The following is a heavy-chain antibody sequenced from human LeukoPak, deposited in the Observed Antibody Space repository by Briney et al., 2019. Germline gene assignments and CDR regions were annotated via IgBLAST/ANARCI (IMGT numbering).Heavy chain of an antibody. CDR1: GGSISSYY. V-gene: IGHV4-59*01. J-gene: IGHJ5*02. CDR3: ARDHSDGNWFDP. Sequence: TSETLPLTCTVSGGSISSYYWSWIRQPPGKGLEWIGYIYYSGSTNYNPSLKSRVTISVDTSKNQFSLKLSSVTAADTAVYYCARDHSDGNWFDPWGQGTLVTVSS. D-gene: IGHD2-15*01. CDR2: IYYSGST.